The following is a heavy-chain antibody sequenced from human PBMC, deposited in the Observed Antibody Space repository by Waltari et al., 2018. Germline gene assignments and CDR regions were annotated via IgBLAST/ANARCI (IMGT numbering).Heavy chain of an antibody. V-gene: IGHV4-61*09. Sequence: QVQLQESGTGLVKPSQTLSLTCTVSGGSISSGSYYWSWIRQPAGKGLAGSGYIYTRGGTNFHPSLKGRVPISVNPSKNQFSLKLSSVTAAYTAVYYCASNSGSYYGSFDYWGQGTLVTVSS. CDR2: IYTRGGT. CDR1: GGSISSGSYY. CDR3: ASNSGSYYGSFDY. J-gene: IGHJ4*02. D-gene: IGHD1-26*01.